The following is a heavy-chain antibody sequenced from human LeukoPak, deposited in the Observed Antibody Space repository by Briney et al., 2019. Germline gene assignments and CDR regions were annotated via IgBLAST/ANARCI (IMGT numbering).Heavy chain of an antibody. J-gene: IGHJ6*03. CDR1: GFTFSTSW. CDR3: ARDGVRAGIQLWLTGYYYYMDV. D-gene: IGHD5-18*01. Sequence: GGSLRLSCAASGFTFSTSWMTWVRQTPGKGLEWVANIKPNGSEKYYVDSVKGRFTISRDNAKNSLYLQMNSLRAEDTAVYYCARDGVRAGIQLWLTGYYYYMDVWGKGTTVTI. CDR2: IKPNGSEK. V-gene: IGHV3-7*01.